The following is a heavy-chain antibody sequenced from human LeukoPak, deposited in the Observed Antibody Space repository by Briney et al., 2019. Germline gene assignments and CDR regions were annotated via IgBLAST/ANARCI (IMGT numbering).Heavy chain of an antibody. D-gene: IGHD3-22*01. V-gene: IGHV3-23*01. CDR1: GFTFSSYA. CDR3: AKVRYDSSGYYFDY. Sequence: PGGSLRLSCAASGFTFSSYAMSWVRQAPGKGLEWVSAISGSGGSTYYADSVKGRSTISRDNSKNTLYLQMNSLRAEDTAVYYCAKVRYDSSGYYFDYWGQGTLVTVSS. CDR2: ISGSGGST. J-gene: IGHJ4*02.